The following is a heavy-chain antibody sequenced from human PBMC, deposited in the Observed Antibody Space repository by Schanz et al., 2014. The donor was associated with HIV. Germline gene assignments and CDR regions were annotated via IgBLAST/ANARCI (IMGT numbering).Heavy chain of an antibody. J-gene: IGHJ4*02. D-gene: IGHD6-19*01. V-gene: IGHV3-33*06. CDR2: IWFDGSNQ. CDR3: MKDIVAGASEY. CDR1: GFTFSSYG. Sequence: QVQLVESGGRVVQPGRSLRLSCATSGFTFSSYGMHWVRQAPGKGLEWVAVIWFDGSNQYYIDSVKGRFTISRDNSKNTLYLHMNSLRAEDTAVYYCMKDIVAGASEYWGQGTLVTVSS.